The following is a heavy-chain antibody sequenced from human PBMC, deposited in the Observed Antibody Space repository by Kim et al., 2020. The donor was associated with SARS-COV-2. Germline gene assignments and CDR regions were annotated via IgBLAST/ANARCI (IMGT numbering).Heavy chain of an antibody. Sequence: TRENAATVRGRFTIARDDSKNSLYLKMNSLKAADTAVYFCARDRAGAGDYWGQGTLVTVSS. J-gene: IGHJ4*02. CDR2: TR. D-gene: IGHD3-10*01. CDR3: ARDRAGAGDY. V-gene: IGHV3-72*01.